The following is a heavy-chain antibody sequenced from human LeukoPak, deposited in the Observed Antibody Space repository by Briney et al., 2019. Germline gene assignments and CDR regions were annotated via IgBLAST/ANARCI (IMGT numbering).Heavy chain of an antibody. CDR2: IFYTGNT. V-gene: IGHV4-59*01. D-gene: IGHD5-24*01. CDR1: GGSMSGYF. Sequence: SETLSLTCTVSGGSMSGYFWSWIRQPPGKGLEWIGYIFYTGNTNYNPSLESRVTISVDASKNQFSLQLSSVTAADTAVYYCARVFRRDGYFDYWGQGTLVTVSS. J-gene: IGHJ4*02. CDR3: ARVFRRDGYFDY.